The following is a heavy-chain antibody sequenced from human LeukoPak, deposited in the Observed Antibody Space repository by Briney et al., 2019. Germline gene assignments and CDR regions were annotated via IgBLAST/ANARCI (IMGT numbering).Heavy chain of an antibody. Sequence: SETLYLTCTVSGGSISSYYWSWIRQPPGKGLEWIGYIYYSGSTNYNPSLKSRVTISVDTSKNQFSLNLNSVTPADTAFYYCARYYCGSASCPGVDSWGQGTLVTVSS. J-gene: IGHJ4*02. V-gene: IGHV4-59*08. D-gene: IGHD2-2*01. CDR2: IYYSGST. CDR3: ARYYCGSASCPGVDS. CDR1: GGSISSYY.